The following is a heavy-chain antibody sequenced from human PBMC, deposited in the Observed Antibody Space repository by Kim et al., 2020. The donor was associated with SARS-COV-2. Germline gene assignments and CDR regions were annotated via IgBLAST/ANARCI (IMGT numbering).Heavy chain of an antibody. Sequence: SETLSLTCTVSGGSISSSSYYWGWIRQPPGKGLEWIGSIYYSGSTYYNPSLKSRVTISVDTSKNQFSLKLSSVTAADTAVYYCARGVGSMIVVVRPFDYWGQGTLVTVSS. V-gene: IGHV4-39*07. D-gene: IGHD3-22*01. CDR1: GGSISSSSYY. CDR2: IYYSGST. J-gene: IGHJ4*02. CDR3: ARGVGSMIVVVRPFDY.